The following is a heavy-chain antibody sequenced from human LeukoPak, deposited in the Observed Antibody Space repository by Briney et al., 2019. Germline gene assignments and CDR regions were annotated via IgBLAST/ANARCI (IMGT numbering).Heavy chain of an antibody. CDR2: ISSSSSYI. J-gene: IGHJ4*02. CDR1: GFTFSSYS. Sequence: PGGSLRLSXAASGFTFSSYSMNWVRQAPGKGLEWLSSISSSSSYIYYADSVKGRFTISRDNAKNSLYLQMNSLRAEDTAVYYCARDDCSGGSCYYFDYWGQGALVTVSS. V-gene: IGHV3-21*01. CDR3: ARDDCSGGSCYYFDY. D-gene: IGHD2-15*01.